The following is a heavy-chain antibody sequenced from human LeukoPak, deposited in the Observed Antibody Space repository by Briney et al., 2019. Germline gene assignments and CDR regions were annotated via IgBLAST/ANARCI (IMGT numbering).Heavy chain of an antibody. CDR3: AREVRIAASGRAFDM. Sequence: PGGSLRLSCAASGFTFSSYTMNWVRQASGKGLEWVSSISSSSSYINYADSVKGRFTISRDNAKNSLYLQMNSLRAEDTAVYYCAREVRIAASGRAFDMWGQGTMVTVSS. V-gene: IGHV3-21*01. D-gene: IGHD6-13*01. CDR1: GFTFSSYT. CDR2: ISSSSSYI. J-gene: IGHJ3*02.